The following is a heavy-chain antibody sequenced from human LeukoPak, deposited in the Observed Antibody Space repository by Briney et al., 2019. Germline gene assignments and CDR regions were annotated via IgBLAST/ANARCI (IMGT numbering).Heavy chain of an antibody. V-gene: IGHV3-23*01. CDR2: ISGSGGST. CDR3: AKFYSSSAGYYYYYMDV. J-gene: IGHJ6*03. Sequence: GGSLRLSCAASGFTFSSYAMSWVRQAPGKGLEWVSAISGSGGSTYCADSVKGRFTISRDNSKNTLYLQMNSLRAEDTAVYYCAKFYSSSAGYYYYYMDVWGKGTTVTVSS. D-gene: IGHD6-6*01. CDR1: GFTFSSYA.